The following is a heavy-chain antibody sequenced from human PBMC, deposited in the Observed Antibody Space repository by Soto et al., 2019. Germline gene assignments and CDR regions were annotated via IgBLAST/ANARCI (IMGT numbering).Heavy chain of an antibody. V-gene: IGHV3-23*01. J-gene: IGHJ4*02. D-gene: IGHD4-17*01. Sequence: HPGGSLRLSCAAFGFTFSSYAMSWVRQAPGKGLEWVSAINSGGSTFYADSVKGRFTISRDNSKNTLFLQMNSLRAEDTAVYYCAKDGGDYALDYWGQGTLVTVSS. CDR2: INSGGST. CDR1: GFTFSSYA. CDR3: AKDGGDYALDY.